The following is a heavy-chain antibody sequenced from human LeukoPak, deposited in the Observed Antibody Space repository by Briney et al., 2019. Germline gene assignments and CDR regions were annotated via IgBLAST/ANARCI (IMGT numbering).Heavy chain of an antibody. CDR3: ARELQYSSGWYYFDY. CDR2: IWYDGSNK. J-gene: IGHJ4*02. CDR1: GFTFSSYG. V-gene: IGHV3-33*01. Sequence: GGSLRLSCAASGFTFSSYGMHWVRQAPGKGLEWVAVIWYDGSNKYYADSVKGRFTISRDNSKNSLYLQMNSLRAEDTAVYYCARELQYSSGWYYFDYWGQGTLVTVSS. D-gene: IGHD6-19*01.